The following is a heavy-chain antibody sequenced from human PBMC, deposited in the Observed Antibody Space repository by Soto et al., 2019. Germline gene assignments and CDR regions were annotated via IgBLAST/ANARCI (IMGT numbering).Heavy chain of an antibody. D-gene: IGHD3-22*01. CDR3: ARGGGDYYDSSGRWVSDY. Sequence: EASVKVSCKASGGTFSSYAISWVRQAPGQGLEWMGGIIPIFGTANYAQKFQGRVTITADESTSTADMEVSSLRSEDTAVYYCARGGGDYYDSSGRWVSDYWGQGTLVTVS. J-gene: IGHJ4*02. CDR2: IIPIFGTA. CDR1: GGTFSSYA. V-gene: IGHV1-69*13.